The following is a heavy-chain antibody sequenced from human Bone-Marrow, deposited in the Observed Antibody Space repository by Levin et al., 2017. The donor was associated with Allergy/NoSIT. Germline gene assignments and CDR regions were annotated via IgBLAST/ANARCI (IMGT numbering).Heavy chain of an antibody. J-gene: IGHJ4*02. V-gene: IGHV3-23*01. CDR1: GFTFSSYA. D-gene: IGHD3-10*01. Sequence: GGSLRLSCAASGFTFSSYAMSWVRQAPGKGLEWVSAISGNSVTTYYADSVKGRFTISRDNSKNTLFLQMNSLRAEDTAVYYCAKAVIDTTWFDYWGQGTMVTVSS. CDR3: AKAVIDTTWFDY. CDR2: ISGNSVTT.